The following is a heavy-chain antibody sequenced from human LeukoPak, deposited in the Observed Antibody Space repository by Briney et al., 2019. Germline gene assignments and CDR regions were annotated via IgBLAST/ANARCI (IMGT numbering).Heavy chain of an antibody. V-gene: IGHV1-2*02. D-gene: IGHD3-22*01. CDR1: GYTFTGFY. Sequence: VASVKVSCKASGYTFTGFYLHWVRQAPAQGLEWMGWINPNSGGTNYAQNFQGRVTMTRDTSISTAYMELSRLRSDDTAVYYCARIDNSGYPYFDYWGQGTLVTVSS. CDR3: ARIDNSGYPYFDY. J-gene: IGHJ4*02. CDR2: INPNSGGT.